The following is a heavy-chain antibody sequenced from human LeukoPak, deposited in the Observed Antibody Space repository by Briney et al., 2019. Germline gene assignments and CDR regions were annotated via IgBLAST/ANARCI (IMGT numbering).Heavy chain of an antibody. J-gene: IGHJ5*02. Sequence: PSETLSLTCTVSGGSISSGGYYWSWIRQHPGKGLEWIGYIYYSGSTYYNPSLKSRVTISVDTSKNQFSLKLSSVTAADTAVYYCARDNRLPYPWWFDPWGQGTLVTVSS. V-gene: IGHV4-31*03. CDR1: GGSISSGGYY. CDR2: IYYSGST. CDR3: ARDNRLPYPWWFDP. D-gene: IGHD1-14*01.